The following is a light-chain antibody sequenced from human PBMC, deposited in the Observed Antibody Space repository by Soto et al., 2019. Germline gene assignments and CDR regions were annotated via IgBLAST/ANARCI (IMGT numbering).Light chain of an antibody. Sequence: EIVLTQSPGPLSLSPGERATLSCNCSHTLYHGYLAWYQQKPGQAPRLMIYGASSRATGIPDRFSGSESGTDFTLTISRLEPEDFAVYYCQQYVSSPRTLGQGTKVDIK. CDR2: GAS. V-gene: IGKV3-20*01. CDR3: QQYVSSPRT. J-gene: IGKJ1*01. CDR1: HTLYHGY.